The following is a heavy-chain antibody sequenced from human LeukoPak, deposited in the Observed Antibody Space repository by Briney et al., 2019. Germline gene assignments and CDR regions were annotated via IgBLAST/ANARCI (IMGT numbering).Heavy chain of an antibody. V-gene: IGHV3-30*02. CDR3: AKDVSKD. Sequence: GGSLRLSCVASGFTFSSYALHWVRQAPGKGLEWVAFIRYDGSNKYYADSVKGRFTISRDNSKNTLYLQMNSLRAEDTAVYYCAKDVSKDWGQGTLVTVSS. D-gene: IGHD5/OR15-5a*01. CDR1: GFTFSSYA. CDR2: IRYDGSNK. J-gene: IGHJ4*02.